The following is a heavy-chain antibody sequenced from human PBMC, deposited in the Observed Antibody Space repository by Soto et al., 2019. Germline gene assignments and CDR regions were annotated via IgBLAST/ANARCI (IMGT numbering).Heavy chain of an antibody. J-gene: IGHJ4*02. CDR3: FGEHGHVHDFWSGLDY. CDR2: IYHSGTT. V-gene: IGHV4-38-2*02. Sequence: SETLSLTCTVSGYSINSGYYWGWVRQPPGKGLEWIGIIYHSGTTYYNPSLKSRFTISVDTSKNQFSLDVSSVTAADTAVYYFFGEHGHVHDFWSGLDYWGQGILVTVSS. D-gene: IGHD3-3*01. CDR1: GYSINSGYY.